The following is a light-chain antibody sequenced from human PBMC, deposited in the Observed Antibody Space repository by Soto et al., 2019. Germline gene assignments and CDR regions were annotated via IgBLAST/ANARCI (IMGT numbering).Light chain of an antibody. CDR3: VLYMGGGIWV. Sequence: QAVVTQEPSFSLSPGGTVTLTCGLSSGSVSTNYYPSWYQQTPGQAPRTPIYSTTIPSSGFPDRFSGSILGNKAALTITGAQADDDSDYYCVLYMGGGIWVFGGGTKVTVL. J-gene: IGLJ3*02. CDR1: SGSVSTNYY. CDR2: STT. V-gene: IGLV8-61*01.